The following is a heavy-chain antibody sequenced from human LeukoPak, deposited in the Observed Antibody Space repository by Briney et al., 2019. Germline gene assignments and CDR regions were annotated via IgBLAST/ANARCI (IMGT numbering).Heavy chain of an antibody. CDR3: ARDLQSRVTPPY. CDR1: GGPISSGYY. Sequence: SETLSLTCTVSGGPISSGYYWGWIRQPPGKGLEWIGSIYHSGSTYYNPSLKSRVTISVDTSKNQFSLKLSSVTAADTAVYYCARDLQSRVTPPYWGQGTLVTVSS. CDR2: IYHSGST. D-gene: IGHD4-23*01. J-gene: IGHJ4*02. V-gene: IGHV4-38-2*02.